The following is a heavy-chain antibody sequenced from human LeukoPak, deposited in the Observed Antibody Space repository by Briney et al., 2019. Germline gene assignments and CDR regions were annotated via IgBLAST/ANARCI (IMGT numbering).Heavy chain of an antibody. D-gene: IGHD2-8*01. J-gene: IGHJ4*02. Sequence: QPGGSLRLSCAASGFTFSIYSMNCVRQAPGRGREGGSYISSSSSTIYYADSVKGRFTISSDNAKNSLYLPMNSLRAEDTAVYSCARDKNGFDSWGQGTLVTVSS. CDR2: ISSSSSTI. CDR1: GFTFSIYS. V-gene: IGHV3-48*04. CDR3: ARDKNGFDS.